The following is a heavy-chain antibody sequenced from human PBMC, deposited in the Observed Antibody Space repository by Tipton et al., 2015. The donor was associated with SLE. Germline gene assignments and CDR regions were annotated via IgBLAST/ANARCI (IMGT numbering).Heavy chain of an antibody. J-gene: IGHJ4*02. V-gene: IGHV4-39*07. D-gene: IGHD3-3*01. CDR1: GDSVSSSSSY. CDR3: ARGPYYDFWRGNHPGFDS. Sequence: TLSLTCTVSGDSVSSSSSYWCWIRQPPGKGLEWIGEINHSGNTNYSPSLKSQVTISVDTSKSQFSLQLTSVTAADTAVYYCARGPYYDFWRGNHPGFDSWGQGTLVTVSS. CDR2: INHSGNT.